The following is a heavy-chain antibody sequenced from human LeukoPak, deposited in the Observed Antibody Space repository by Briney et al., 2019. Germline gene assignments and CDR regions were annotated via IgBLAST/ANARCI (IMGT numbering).Heavy chain of an antibody. CDR3: ARADSSIYRVVDSNYYYYGMDV. Sequence: GGSLRLSCAASGFTVSSNYMSWVRQAPGKGLEWVSVIYSGGSTYYADSVKGRFTISRDNSKNTLYLQMNSLRAEDTAVYYCARADSSIYRVVDSNYYYYGMDVWGQGTTVTVSS. CDR1: GFTVSSNY. CDR2: IYSGGST. D-gene: IGHD2-15*01. J-gene: IGHJ6*02. V-gene: IGHV3-53*01.